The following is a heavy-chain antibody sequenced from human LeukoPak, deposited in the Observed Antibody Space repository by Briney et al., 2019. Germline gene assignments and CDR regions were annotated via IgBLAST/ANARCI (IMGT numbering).Heavy chain of an antibody. CDR2: ITSGGLSGSAETT. V-gene: IGHV3-23*01. Sequence: QTGGSPRLSCAASGFTFSSYALTWVRQAPGKGLQWVSAITSGGLSGSAETTYYADSVKGRFTISRDNSKNTLYLQINSLRPDDTALYYCAKWSTYSGFDYWGQGTLVTVSS. CDR3: AKWSTYSGFDY. J-gene: IGHJ4*02. CDR1: GFTFSSYA. D-gene: IGHD5-12*01.